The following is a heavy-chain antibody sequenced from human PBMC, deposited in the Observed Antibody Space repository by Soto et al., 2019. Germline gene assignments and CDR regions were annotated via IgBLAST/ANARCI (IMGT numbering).Heavy chain of an antibody. D-gene: IGHD1-1*01. V-gene: IGHV3-7*01. J-gene: IGHJ4*01. CDR3: ASGPWELDY. CDR1: GFNFRNYW. CDR2: IKKDGSEK. Sequence: PGGSLRLSCAASGFNFRNYWMAWVRQAPGEGLERVANIKKDGSEKYYVDSVRGRFTISRDNAKNSLYLQMNSLRAEDTAVYYCASGPWELDYWGHGILVTVSS.